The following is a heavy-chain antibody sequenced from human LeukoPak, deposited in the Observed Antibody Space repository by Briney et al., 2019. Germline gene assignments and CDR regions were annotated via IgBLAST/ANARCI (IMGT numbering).Heavy chain of an antibody. CDR1: GFTFSSYS. D-gene: IGHD2-2*01. CDR3: AGRCSSTSCYDIEFDY. V-gene: IGHV3-21*01. CDR2: ISSSSSYI. J-gene: IGHJ4*02. Sequence: PGGSLRLSGAASGFTFSSYSMNWVRQAPGKGLEWVSSISSSSSYIYYADSVKGRFTISRDNAKNLLYLQMNSLRAEDTAVYYCAGRCSSTSCYDIEFDYWGQGTLVTVSS.